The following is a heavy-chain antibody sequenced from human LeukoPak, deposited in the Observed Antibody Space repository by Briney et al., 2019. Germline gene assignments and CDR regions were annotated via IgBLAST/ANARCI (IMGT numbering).Heavy chain of an antibody. Sequence: GGSLRLSCAASGFTFSNSAMNWVRQAPGKGLEWVSSIYYADSVKGQFTISRDNAKNSLYLQMNSLRAKDTAVYYCARDPTQWLRYGYFDYWGQGILVTVSS. CDR2: I. D-gene: IGHD5-12*01. CDR1: GFTFSNSA. CDR3: ARDPTQWLRYGYFDY. J-gene: IGHJ4*02. V-gene: IGHV3-21*01.